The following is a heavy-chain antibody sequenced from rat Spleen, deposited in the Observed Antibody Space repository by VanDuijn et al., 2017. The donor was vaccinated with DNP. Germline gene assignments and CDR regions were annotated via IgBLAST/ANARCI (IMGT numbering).Heavy chain of an antibody. D-gene: IGHD1-2*01. V-gene: IGHV5S23*01. CDR3: ATLSSY. CDR1: GFTFSTSD. CDR2: IGTSGGST. Sequence: EVQLVESGGGLVQPGRSLKLSCAASGFTFSTSDMAWVRQAPAGGLEWVASIGTSGGSTYYRDSVKGRFTISRDNAKSTLYLQMDSLRSEDTATYYCATLSSYWGQGVMVTVSS. J-gene: IGHJ2*01.